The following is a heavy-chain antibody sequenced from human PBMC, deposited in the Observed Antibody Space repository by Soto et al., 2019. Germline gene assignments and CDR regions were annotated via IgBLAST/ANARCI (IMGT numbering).Heavy chain of an antibody. CDR3: AKRRGSTAGHFYMDV. CDR2: SSGGGGT. J-gene: IGHJ6*03. D-gene: IGHD2-2*01. CDR1: GFTFSNYP. Sequence: GGSLRLSCAASGFTFSNYPMSWVRQAPGKGLEWVSSSSGGGGTYYADSVKGRFTISRDNSKNTLYLQMNSLRDEDTAVYYCAKRRGSTAGHFYMDVWGEGTTVTVSS. V-gene: IGHV3-23*01.